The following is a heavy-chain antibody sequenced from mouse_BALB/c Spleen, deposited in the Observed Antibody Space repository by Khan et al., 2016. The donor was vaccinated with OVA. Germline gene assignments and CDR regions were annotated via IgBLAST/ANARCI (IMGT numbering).Heavy chain of an antibody. CDR3: ARPAYDGYYDH. Sequence: VQLQESGPELVRPGVSVKISCKGSGFTFTDYAMHWVKQSHAKSLEWIGLISTYSGNTNYNQKFKGKATMTVDKSSSTAYMELARLTSEDSAIYYCARPAYDGYYDHWGQGTTLTVSS. J-gene: IGHJ2*01. V-gene: IGHV1S137*01. CDR2: ISTYSGNT. D-gene: IGHD2-3*01. CDR1: GFTFTDYA.